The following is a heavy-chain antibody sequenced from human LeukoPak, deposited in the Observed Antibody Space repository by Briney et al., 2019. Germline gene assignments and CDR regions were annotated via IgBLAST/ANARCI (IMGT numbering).Heavy chain of an antibody. D-gene: IGHD2-15*01. CDR3: AREDCSGGSCFSSPFDY. J-gene: IGHJ4*02. Sequence: SVKVSCKASGGTFSSFAISWVRQAPGQGLEWMGGIIPIFDTASYAQKFQGRVTITADESTSTAYMELSSLRSEDTAMYYCAREDCSGGSCFSSPFDYWGRGTLVTVSS. CDR2: IIPIFDTA. CDR1: GGTFSSFA. V-gene: IGHV1-69*13.